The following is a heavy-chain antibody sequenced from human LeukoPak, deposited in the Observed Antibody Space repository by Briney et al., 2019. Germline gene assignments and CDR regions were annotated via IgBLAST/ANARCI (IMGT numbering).Heavy chain of an antibody. CDR1: VLTFSNYA. V-gene: IGHV3-23*01. Sequence: PGVSVRLSCAASVLTFSNYAMIWVRQAPGKGLEGVSSISHSGCSTDYADSVKGRFTISRDNSENTLYLQMSSLRGEDTAVYYCARPGIAAGDTMGWFDPWGQGTLVTVSS. CDR2: ISHSGCST. CDR3: ARPGIAAGDTMGWFDP. J-gene: IGHJ5*02. D-gene: IGHD6-13*01.